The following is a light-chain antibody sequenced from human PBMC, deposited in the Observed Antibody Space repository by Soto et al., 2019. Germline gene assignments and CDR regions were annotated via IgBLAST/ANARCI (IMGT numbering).Light chain of an antibody. CDR2: GNS. Sequence: QSVLTQPPSVSGAPGQRVTISCTGSSSNIGAGYDVHWYQQLPGTAPKLLIYGNSNRPSGVPDRFSGSTSGTSASLAITGLQAEDEADYYCQSYDSSLSGLVFGGGTKVTVL. CDR3: QSYDSSLSGLV. J-gene: IGLJ2*01. CDR1: SSNIGAGYD. V-gene: IGLV1-40*01.